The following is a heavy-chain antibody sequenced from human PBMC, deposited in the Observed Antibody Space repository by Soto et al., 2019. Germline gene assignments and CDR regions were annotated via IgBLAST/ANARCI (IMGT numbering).Heavy chain of an antibody. CDR2: ISYDGSNK. Sequence: GGSLRLSCAASGFTFSSYGMHWVRQAPGKGLEWVAVISYDGSNKYYADSVKGRFTISRDNSKNTLYLQMNSLRAEDTAVYYCAKDLIKAALPQLDLCPFDPWGQGTLVTVSS. CDR3: AKDLIKAALPQLDLCPFDP. CDR1: GFTFSSYG. J-gene: IGHJ5*02. V-gene: IGHV3-30*18. D-gene: IGHD1-1*01.